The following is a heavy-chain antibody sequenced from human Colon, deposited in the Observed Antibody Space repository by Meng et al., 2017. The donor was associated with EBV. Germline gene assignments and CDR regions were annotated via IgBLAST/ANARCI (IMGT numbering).Heavy chain of an antibody. V-gene: IGHV4-4*02. J-gene: IGHJ4*02. CDR2: IYHSGST. Sequence: QVHLQESRPGLVKPSETLSLPCAVSGGSISSVYWWTWVRQSPGKGLEWIGEIYHSGSTNYNPSLKSRVTISVDKSKNQFSLKLTSVTAADTAVYYCARGGYYSFNYWGQRTLVTVSS. CDR1: GGSISSVYW. D-gene: IGHD5-18*01. CDR3: ARGGYYSFNY.